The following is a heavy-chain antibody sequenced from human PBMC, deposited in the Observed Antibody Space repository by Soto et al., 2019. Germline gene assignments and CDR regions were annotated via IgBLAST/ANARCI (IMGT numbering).Heavy chain of an antibody. CDR3: ARDPLYDYGDLSHVFDM. Sequence: QVQLQESGPGLVKPSQTLSLSCTVSGDSMSRGDYYWSWIRQPPGKGLEWIGLIYHTGRTYYSPSLKGRVDIAVDTSQNQFSLKLSSVTAADTAVYYCARDPLYDYGDLSHVFDMWGPGTMVTVSS. V-gene: IGHV4-30-4*01. CDR2: IYHTGRT. D-gene: IGHD4-17*01. CDR1: GDSMSRGDYY. J-gene: IGHJ3*02.